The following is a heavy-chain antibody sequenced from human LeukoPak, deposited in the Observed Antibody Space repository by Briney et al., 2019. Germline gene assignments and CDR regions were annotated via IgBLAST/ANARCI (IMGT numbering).Heavy chain of an antibody. D-gene: IGHD3-3*01. CDR2: IKQDGSEK. CDR3: ARDLADFWSGYYTDY. CDR1: GFTFSSCW. Sequence: GGSLRLSCAASGFTFSSCWMSWVRQAPGKGLEWVANIKQDGSEKYYVDSVKGRFTISRDNAKNSLYLQMNSLRAEDTAVYYCARDLADFWSGYYTDYWGQGTLVTVSS. V-gene: IGHV3-7*01. J-gene: IGHJ4*02.